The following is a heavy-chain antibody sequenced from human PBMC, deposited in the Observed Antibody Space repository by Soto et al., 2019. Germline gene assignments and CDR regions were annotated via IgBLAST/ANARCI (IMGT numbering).Heavy chain of an antibody. Sequence: SETLSLTCTVSGGSINNYYLSWIRQSPGKGLEWIGYIYYSGTTNYNPSLKSRVTISIDRSENQFSLKVSSVTAADTAVYFCTRATYYRYYFDVWGHGSLVTVSS. J-gene: IGHJ4*01. CDR2: IYYSGTT. V-gene: IGHV4-59*01. D-gene: IGHD3-10*01. CDR1: GGSINNYY. CDR3: TRATYYRYYFDV.